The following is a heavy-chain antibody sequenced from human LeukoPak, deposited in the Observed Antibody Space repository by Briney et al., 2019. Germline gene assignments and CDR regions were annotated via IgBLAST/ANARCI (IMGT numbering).Heavy chain of an antibody. V-gene: IGHV4-61*02. J-gene: IGHJ3*02. CDR1: GGSISSGSYF. CDR3: ARPGKLRLGDPRAFDI. D-gene: IGHD3-16*01. Sequence: PPQTLSLTCTVSGGSISSGSYFWSWIRQPAGKGLEWIGRIYTSGSTNYNPSLKSRVTISVDTSKNQFSLKLSSVTAADTAVYYCARPGKLRLGDPRAFDIWGQGTMVTVSS. CDR2: IYTSGST.